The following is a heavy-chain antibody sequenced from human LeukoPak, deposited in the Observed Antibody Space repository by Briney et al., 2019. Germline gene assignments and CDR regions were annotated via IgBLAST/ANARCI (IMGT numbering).Heavy chain of an antibody. CDR1: GGSIRSSSYR. D-gene: IGHD2-21*02. J-gene: IGHJ2*01. CDR3: ARLNRVTWYFDL. CDR2: IYYNGDT. V-gene: IGHV4-39*02. Sequence: PSETLSLTCTVSGGSIRSSSYRWGWIRQSPGMGLEWIGNIYYNGDTYYNPSLGSRVTLSVDTSKNHFSLKMTSVTAADTAIYYCARLNRVTWYFDLWGRGTLVVVSS.